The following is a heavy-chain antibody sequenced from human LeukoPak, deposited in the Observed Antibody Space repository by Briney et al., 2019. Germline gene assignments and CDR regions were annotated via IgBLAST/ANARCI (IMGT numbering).Heavy chain of an antibody. Sequence: ASVKVSCKASGYTFTGYYMHWVRQAPGQGLDWMGWINPNSGGTNYAQKFQGRVTMTRDTSISTAYMELSRLTSDDTALYYCARTYTAVHDFDYWGQGTLVTVSS. J-gene: IGHJ4*02. CDR1: GYTFTGYY. CDR3: ARTYTAVHDFDY. CDR2: INPNSGGT. V-gene: IGHV1-2*02. D-gene: IGHD2-21*02.